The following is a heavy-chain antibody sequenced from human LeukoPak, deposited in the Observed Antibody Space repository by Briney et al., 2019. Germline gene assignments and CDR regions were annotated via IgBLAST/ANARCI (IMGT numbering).Heavy chain of an antibody. J-gene: IGHJ4*02. CDR2: IYYSGST. CDR1: GDSLNNYY. CDR3: ARDVGGVDY. Sequence: KPSETLSLTCSVSGDSLNNYYWTWIRQPPGKGLEWIGYIYYSGSTNYNPSLKSRVTISVDTSKNQFSLKLSSVTAADTAVYYCARDVGGVDYWGQGTLVTVSS. V-gene: IGHV4-59*01. D-gene: IGHD1-26*01.